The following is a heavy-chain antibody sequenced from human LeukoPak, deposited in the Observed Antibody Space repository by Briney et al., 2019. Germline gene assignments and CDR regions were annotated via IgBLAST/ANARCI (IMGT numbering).Heavy chain of an antibody. CDR3: ASLMKHITMVRGVPLDY. Sequence: PGRSLRLSCAASGFTFSNYAIHWVRQAPGEGLEWVSSISSSSSYIYYADSVKGRFTISRDNAKNSLYLQMNSLRAEDTAVYYCASLMKHITMVRGVPLDYWGQGTLVTVSS. CDR2: ISSSSSYI. CDR1: GFTFSNYA. J-gene: IGHJ4*02. V-gene: IGHV3-21*01. D-gene: IGHD3-10*01.